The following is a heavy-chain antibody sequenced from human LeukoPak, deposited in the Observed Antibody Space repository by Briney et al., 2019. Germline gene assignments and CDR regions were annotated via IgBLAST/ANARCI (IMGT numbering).Heavy chain of an antibody. D-gene: IGHD6-13*01. CDR3: ARDPGAQIYAGTLANDY. V-gene: IGHV1-2*02. Sequence: ASVKVSCKASGYTFTGYYMHWVRQAPGQGLEWMGWINSNSGGTNYAQKFQGRVTMTRDTSSSTVYMELSRLRSDDTAVYYCARDPGAQIYAGTLANDYWGQGTLVTVSS. CDR1: GYTFTGYY. CDR2: INSNSGGT. J-gene: IGHJ4*02.